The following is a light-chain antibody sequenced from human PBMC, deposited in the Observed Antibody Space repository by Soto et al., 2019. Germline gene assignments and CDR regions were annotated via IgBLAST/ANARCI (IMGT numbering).Light chain of an antibody. V-gene: IGKV3-15*01. J-gene: IGKJ4*01. CDR3: QQDNNWPLT. CDR1: QSVTSN. CDR2: GAS. Sequence: EVVMAQSPVTLSVSPGEGATLSCRASQSVTSNLAWYQQKPGQAPRLLIYGASTRATGIPARFSGSGSGTEFTLTISGLQSEDFAVYYCQQDNNWPLTFGGGTEVEIK.